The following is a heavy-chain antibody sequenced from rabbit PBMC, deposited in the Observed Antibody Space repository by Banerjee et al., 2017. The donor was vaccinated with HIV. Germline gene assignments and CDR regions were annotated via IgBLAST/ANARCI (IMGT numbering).Heavy chain of an antibody. J-gene: IGHJ2*01. Sequence: QSLEESGGDLVKPGASLTLTCTASGFSFSSGYYMCWVRQAPGKGLEWIACIYAGYGSAYYASWAKGRFTISKTSSTTVTLQLTSLTVADTATYFCARAGSGYATGAFDPWGPGTLVTVS. V-gene: IGHV1S40*01. CDR3: ARAGSGYATGAFDP. CDR2: IYAGYGSA. D-gene: IGHD8-1*01. CDR1: GFSFSSGYY.